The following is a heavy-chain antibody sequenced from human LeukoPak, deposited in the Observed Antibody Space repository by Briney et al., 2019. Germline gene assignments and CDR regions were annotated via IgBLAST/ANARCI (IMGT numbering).Heavy chain of an antibody. D-gene: IGHD4-23*01. V-gene: IGHV4-59*08. CDR3: AREGFYGGNSEGFDY. Sequence: SETLSLTCTVSGGSISSYYWSWIRQPPGKGLEWIGYIYYSGSTYYNPSLKSRVTISVDTSKNQFSLKLSSVTAADTAVYYCAREGFYGGNSEGFDYWGQGTLVTVSS. CDR1: GGSISSYY. CDR2: IYYSGST. J-gene: IGHJ4*02.